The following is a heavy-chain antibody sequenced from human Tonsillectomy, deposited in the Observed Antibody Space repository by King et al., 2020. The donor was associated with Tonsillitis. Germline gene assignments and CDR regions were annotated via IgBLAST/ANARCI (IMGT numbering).Heavy chain of an antibody. CDR2: IYSSDIT. D-gene: IGHD5-12*01. Sequence: VQLQESGPGLVKPSETLSLTCTVSGGSISGYYWSWIRQPPGKGLEWIGYIYSSDITQYNPSLKSRVTISVDTSKNQFSLKLRSVTAADTAVYYCARQGPYSHDAFDIWGPGTMGTVSS. CDR1: GGSISGYY. J-gene: IGHJ3*02. CDR3: ARQGPYSHDAFDI. V-gene: IGHV4-59*08.